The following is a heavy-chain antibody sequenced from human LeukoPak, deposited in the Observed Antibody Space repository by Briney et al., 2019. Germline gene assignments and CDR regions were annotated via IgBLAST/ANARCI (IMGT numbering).Heavy chain of an antibody. Sequence: SETLSLTCTVSGGSISSSSYYWGWIRQPPGKGLEWIGSIYYSGGTYYNPSLKSRVTISVDTSKNQFSLKLSSVTAADTAVYYCARRKQQLAFDYWGQGTLVTVSS. J-gene: IGHJ4*02. D-gene: IGHD6-13*01. CDR1: GGSISSSSYY. CDR3: ARRKQQLAFDY. CDR2: IYYSGGT. V-gene: IGHV4-39*01.